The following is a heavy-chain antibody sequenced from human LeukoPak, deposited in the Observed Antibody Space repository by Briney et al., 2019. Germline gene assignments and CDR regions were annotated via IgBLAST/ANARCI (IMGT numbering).Heavy chain of an antibody. CDR2: ISYDGSNK. J-gene: IGHJ6*02. CDR1: GFTFSSYA. V-gene: IGHV3-30-3*01. Sequence: GGSLRLSCAASGFTFSSYAMHWVRQAPGKGLEWVAVISYDGSNKYYADSVKGRFTISRDNSKNTLYLQMNSLRAGDTAVYYCARSRGHQNRGAAAPGHYYYYGMDVWGQGTTVTVSS. D-gene: IGHD6-13*01. CDR3: ARSRGHQNRGAAAPGHYYYYGMDV.